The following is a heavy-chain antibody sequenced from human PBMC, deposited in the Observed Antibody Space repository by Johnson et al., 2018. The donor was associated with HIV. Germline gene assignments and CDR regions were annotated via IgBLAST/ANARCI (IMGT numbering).Heavy chain of an antibody. CDR1: GFTFSNSA. J-gene: IGHJ3*02. D-gene: IGHD6-19*01. CDR3: ARDSDQYSSGWYEQLDAFDI. CDR2: LSYDGSNK. Sequence: QVQLVESGGGVVQPGRALRLSCAASGFTFSNSAMHWVRQAPGKGLVWVAFLSYDGSNKYYADSVTGRFTLSRHNSKNTLYLQMNSLRGEDTAVYYCARDSDQYSSGWYEQLDAFDIWGQGTMVTVSS. V-gene: IGHV3-30*04.